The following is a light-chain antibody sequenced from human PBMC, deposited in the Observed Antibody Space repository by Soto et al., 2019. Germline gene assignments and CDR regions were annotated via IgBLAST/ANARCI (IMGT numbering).Light chain of an antibody. CDR3: GSYTTSSNYV. CDR1: ISDVGSYNY. CDR2: DVS. J-gene: IGLJ1*01. V-gene: IGLV2-14*03. Sequence: QSVLTQPASVSGSPGQSITISCTGTISDVGSYNYVSWYQQYPGKAPKLMIYDVSTRPSGVSDRFFGSKSGNTASLTISGLRAEDEADYYCGSYTTSSNYVFGTGTKVTVL.